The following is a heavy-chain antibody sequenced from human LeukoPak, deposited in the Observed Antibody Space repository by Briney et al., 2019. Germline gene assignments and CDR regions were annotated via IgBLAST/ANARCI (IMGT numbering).Heavy chain of an antibody. Sequence: PGGSLRLSCAAPGFTFSTYSMSWVRLAPGKGLEWVLGISGSGANTYYADSVKGRFTISRDNSKNTLYLQKNSLRAEDTAVFYCAKYPASGGYFDYWGQGTLVTVSS. D-gene: IGHD6-13*01. CDR3: AKYPASGGYFDY. CDR1: GFTFSTYS. J-gene: IGHJ4*02. CDR2: ISGSGANT. V-gene: IGHV3-23*01.